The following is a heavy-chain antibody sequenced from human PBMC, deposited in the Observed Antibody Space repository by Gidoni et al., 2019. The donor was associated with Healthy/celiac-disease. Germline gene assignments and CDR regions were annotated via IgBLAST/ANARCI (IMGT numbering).Heavy chain of an antibody. V-gene: IGHV1-69*04. CDR3: ARDGAPVRWLPTAGWFDP. CDR1: GGTFSSYA. D-gene: IGHD6-19*01. J-gene: IGHJ5*02. Sequence: QVQLVQSGAAVKKPGSSVKVSCKASGGTFSSYAISWVRQAPGQGLEWMGRIIPILGIANYAQKFQGRVTITADKSTSTAYMELSSLRSEDTAVYYCARDGAPVRWLPTAGWFDPWGQGTLVTVSS. CDR2: IIPILGIA.